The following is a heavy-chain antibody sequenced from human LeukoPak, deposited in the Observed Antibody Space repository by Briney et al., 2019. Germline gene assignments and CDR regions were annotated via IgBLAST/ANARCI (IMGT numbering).Heavy chain of an antibody. J-gene: IGHJ3*02. CDR3: ARALLRFGESEEDAFDI. Sequence: GASVKVSCRASGYTFTGYYVHWVRQAPGQGLEWMGWVNSNNGGTNYAQKFQGRVTMTRDTSISTVYMEMSRLRSDDTAVYYCARALLRFGESEEDAFDIWGQGTMVAVSS. V-gene: IGHV1-2*02. D-gene: IGHD3-10*01. CDR1: GYTFTGYY. CDR2: VNSNNGGT.